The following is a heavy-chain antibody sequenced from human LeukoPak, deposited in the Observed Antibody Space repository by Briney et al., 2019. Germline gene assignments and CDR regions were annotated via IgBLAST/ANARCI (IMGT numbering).Heavy chain of an antibody. D-gene: IGHD5-12*01. CDR1: GFTFSRYT. Sequence: GGSLRLSCAASGFTFSRYTMNWVRQAPGKGLEWVSSISSSRSYIYYADSVKGRFTISRDNAKNSLYLQMNSLRAEDTAVYYCARVRKYSGYYSWYFDLWGRGTLVTVSS. CDR3: ARVRKYSGYYSWYFDL. V-gene: IGHV3-21*01. J-gene: IGHJ2*01. CDR2: ISSSRSYI.